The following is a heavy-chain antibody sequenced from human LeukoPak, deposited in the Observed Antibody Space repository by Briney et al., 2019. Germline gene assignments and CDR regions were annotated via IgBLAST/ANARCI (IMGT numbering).Heavy chain of an antibody. CDR3: ATGSYYYDSSGYCPLEFDY. CDR2: INTNTGNP. Sequence: GASVKVSCKASGGTFSSYAISWMRQAPGQGLEWMGWINTNTGNPTYAQGFTGRFVFSLDTSVSTAYLQITRLKAEDTAVYYCATGSYYYDSSGYCPLEFDYWGQGTLVTVSS. CDR1: GGTFSSYA. J-gene: IGHJ4*02. V-gene: IGHV7-4-1*02. D-gene: IGHD3-22*01.